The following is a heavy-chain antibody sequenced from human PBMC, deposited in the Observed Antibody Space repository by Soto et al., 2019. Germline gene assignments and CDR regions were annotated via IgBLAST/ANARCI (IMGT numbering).Heavy chain of an antibody. V-gene: IGHV1-3*01. CDR1: GYTFTSYA. J-gene: IGHJ6*02. CDR3: ARGAGCSSTSCSGMDV. CDR2: INAGNGNT. Sequence: ASVKVSCTASGYTFTSYAMHWVRQAPGQRLEWMGWINAGNGNTKYSQKFQGRVTITRDTSASTAYMELSSLRSEDTAVYYCARGAGCSSTSCSGMDVWGQGTTVTVSS. D-gene: IGHD2-2*01.